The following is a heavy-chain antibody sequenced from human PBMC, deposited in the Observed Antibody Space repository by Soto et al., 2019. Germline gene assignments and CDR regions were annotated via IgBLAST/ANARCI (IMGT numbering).Heavy chain of an antibody. CDR1: GFTFSSYA. Sequence: EVQLLESGGGLVQPGGSLRLSCAASGFTFSSYAMSWVRQAPGKGLEWVSAISVSGGSTYYADSVKGRFTISRDNSKNTRYLQMNSLRAEDTAVYYCAKGSGSSWFSSWGQGTLVTVSS. J-gene: IGHJ4*02. CDR3: AKGSGSSWFSS. CDR2: ISVSGGST. V-gene: IGHV3-23*01. D-gene: IGHD6-13*01.